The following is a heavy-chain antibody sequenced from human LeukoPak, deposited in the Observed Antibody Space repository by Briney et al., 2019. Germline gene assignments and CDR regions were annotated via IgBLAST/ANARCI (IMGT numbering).Heavy chain of an antibody. V-gene: IGHV4-59*01. D-gene: IGHD2-2*01. Sequence: PSETLSLTCTVSGGSISSYYWSWIRQPPGKGLEWIGYIYYSGSTNYNPSLKSRVTISVDTSKNQFSLKLSSVTAADTAVYYCARDLEYHPGGFDPWGQGTLVTVSS. CDR2: IYYSGST. CDR3: ARDLEYHPGGFDP. J-gene: IGHJ5*02. CDR1: GGSISSYY.